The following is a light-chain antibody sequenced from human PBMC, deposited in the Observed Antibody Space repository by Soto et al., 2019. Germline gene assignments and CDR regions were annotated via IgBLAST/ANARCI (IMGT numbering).Light chain of an antibody. CDR1: QSVSSSQ. CDR3: QHYGNSPLT. J-gene: IGKJ5*01. V-gene: IGKV3-20*01. Sequence: EFVLTQSPATLSLSPGEGATLSCRAGQSVSSSQLAWYQQKPGQAPRLLVYGASSRATGIPERFSGSVSETDFTLSISRLEPEDFAVYYCQHYGNSPLTFGQGTRLEIK. CDR2: GAS.